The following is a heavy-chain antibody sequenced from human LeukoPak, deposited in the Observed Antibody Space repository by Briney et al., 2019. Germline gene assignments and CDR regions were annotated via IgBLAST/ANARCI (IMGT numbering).Heavy chain of an antibody. CDR2: IIPIFGTA. J-gene: IGHJ4*02. Sequence: SVKVSCKASGGTFSSYAISWVRQAPGQGLEWMGGIIPIFGTANCAQKFQGRVTITTDESTSTAYMELSSLRSEDTAVYYCARDAYDSSGYYPYYFDYWGQGTLVTVSS. CDR1: GGTFSSYA. CDR3: ARDAYDSSGYYPYYFDY. D-gene: IGHD3-22*01. V-gene: IGHV1-69*05.